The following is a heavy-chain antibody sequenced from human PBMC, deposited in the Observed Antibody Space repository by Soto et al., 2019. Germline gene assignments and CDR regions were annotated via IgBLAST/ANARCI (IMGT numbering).Heavy chain of an antibody. Sequence: QVQLQQWGAGLLKPSETLSLTCAVYGGSFSGYYWSWIRQPPRKGLEWIGEINHSGSTNYNPSLKSRVSRLVDTSRHQFSLQLSSVTGGDTAVYYCARGESVGIVVVAATPPYYFDYWGQGTLVSVSS. D-gene: IGHD2-15*01. V-gene: IGHV4-34*01. J-gene: IGHJ4*02. CDR3: ARGESVGIVVVAATPPYYFDY. CDR1: GGSFSGYY. CDR2: INHSGST.